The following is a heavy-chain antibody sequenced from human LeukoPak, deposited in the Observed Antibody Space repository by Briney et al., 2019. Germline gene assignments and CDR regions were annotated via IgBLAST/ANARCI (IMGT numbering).Heavy chain of an antibody. CDR2: ISYDGSNK. J-gene: IGHJ3*02. D-gene: IGHD3-10*01. CDR1: GFTFSYYG. Sequence: GGSLRLSCAASGFTFSYYGLHWVRQAPGKGLEWVAVISYDGSNKFYGDSVKGRFTISRDSSKNTLYLQMSSLRAEDTAVYYCAKVFYYGSRSFYPLHIWGQGTMVTVSS. V-gene: IGHV3-30*18. CDR3: AKVFYYGSRSFYPLHI.